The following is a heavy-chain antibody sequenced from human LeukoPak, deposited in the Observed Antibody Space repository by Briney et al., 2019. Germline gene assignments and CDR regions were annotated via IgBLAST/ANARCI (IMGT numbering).Heavy chain of an antibody. CDR2: INDSGGNT. Sequence: GGSLRLSCAASGFTFGNYAMSWVRQAAGKGLEWVSGINDSGGNTYYADSVKGRFTISRDNSKNTLYLQMNSLRAEDTAVYYCAKNDYGDYGASDWGQGTLVTVSS. CDR1: GFTFGNYA. CDR3: AKNDYGDYGASD. J-gene: IGHJ4*02. D-gene: IGHD4-17*01. V-gene: IGHV3-23*01.